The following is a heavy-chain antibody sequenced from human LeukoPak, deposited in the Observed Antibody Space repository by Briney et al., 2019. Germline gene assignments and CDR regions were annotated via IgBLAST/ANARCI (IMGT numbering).Heavy chain of an antibody. D-gene: IGHD1-14*01. CDR2: IYSGGST. J-gene: IGHJ6*03. Sequence: PGGSLRLSCAASGFTFSSNYMSWVRQAPGKGLEWVSVIYSGGSTYYADSVKGRFTISRDNSKNTLYLQMNSLRAEDTAVYYCARDRAGMTGYYYMDVGGKGTTVTVSS. CDR3: ARDRAGMTGYYYMDV. CDR1: GFTFSSNY. V-gene: IGHV3-66*02.